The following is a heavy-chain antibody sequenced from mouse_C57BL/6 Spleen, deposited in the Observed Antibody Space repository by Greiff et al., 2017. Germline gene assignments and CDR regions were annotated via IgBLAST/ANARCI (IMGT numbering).Heavy chain of an antibody. CDR1: GYTFTSYW. CDR2: IDPNRGGT. V-gene: IGHV1-72*01. D-gene: IGHD2-3*01. J-gene: IGHJ4*01. CDR3: SREVYDGYYTLYAMDY. Sequence: QVQLQQPGAELVKPGASVKLSCKASGYTFTSYWMHWVKQRPGRGLEWIGRIDPNRGGTKYNEKFKSKATLTVDKPSSTAYMQLSSLTSEDSAVYYCSREVYDGYYTLYAMDYWGQGTSVTVSS.